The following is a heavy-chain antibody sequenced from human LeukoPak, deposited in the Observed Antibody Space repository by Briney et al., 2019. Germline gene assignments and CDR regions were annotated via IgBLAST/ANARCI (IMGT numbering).Heavy chain of an antibody. J-gene: IGHJ6*02. CDR2: IYYSGST. D-gene: IGHD3-3*01. Sequence: SGTLSLTCTVSGGSISSYYWSWIRQPPGKGLDWMGYIYYSGSTNYNPSLKSRVTISVDTSKTQFSLKLSSVTAADTAVYYCARYRDFWSGYYFYYYGMDVWGQGTTVTVSS. V-gene: IGHV4-59*01. CDR3: ARYRDFWSGYYFYYYGMDV. CDR1: GGSISSYY.